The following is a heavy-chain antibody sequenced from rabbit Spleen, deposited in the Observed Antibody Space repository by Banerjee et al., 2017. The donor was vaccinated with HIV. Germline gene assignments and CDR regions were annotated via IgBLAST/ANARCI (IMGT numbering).Heavy chain of an antibody. D-gene: IGHD1-1*01. CDR1: GFSFSSRYY. J-gene: IGHJ3*01. CDR3: ARSDKNYDAIDL. CDR2: IGSGATGNN. V-gene: IGHV1S40*01. Sequence: QSLEESGGGLVQPEGSLTLTCTASGFSFSSRYYMCWVRQAPGKGLEWIGCIGSGATGNNYYASWAKGRFTISKTSSTTLTLQMTSLTAADTATYFCARSDKNYDAIDLWGQGTLVTVS.